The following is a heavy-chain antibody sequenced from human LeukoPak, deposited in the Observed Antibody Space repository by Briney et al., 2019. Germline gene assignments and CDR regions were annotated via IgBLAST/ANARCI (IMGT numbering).Heavy chain of an antibody. Sequence: GGSLRLSCAASGFTFSSDSMNWVRQAPGKGLEWVSYISSSSSTIYYADSVKGRFTISRDNAKNSLYLQMNSLRAEDTAVYYCAREEYSSTKGFDYWGQGTLVTVSS. CDR2: ISSSSSTI. CDR1: GFTFSSDS. J-gene: IGHJ4*02. D-gene: IGHD6-6*01. V-gene: IGHV3-48*01. CDR3: AREEYSSTKGFDY.